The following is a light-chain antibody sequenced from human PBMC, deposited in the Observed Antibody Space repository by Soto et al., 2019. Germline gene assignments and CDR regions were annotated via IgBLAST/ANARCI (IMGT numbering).Light chain of an antibody. Sequence: DIQMTQSPSSLSASVGDGVTITCRASQSISSYLNWYQQKPGKAPKLLIYAASSLQSGVPSRFSGSGSGTDFTLTSSSLQPEDFATYYCQQSYSTPPTFGQGTKVDIK. V-gene: IGKV1-39*01. CDR1: QSISSY. J-gene: IGKJ1*01. CDR2: AAS. CDR3: QQSYSTPPT.